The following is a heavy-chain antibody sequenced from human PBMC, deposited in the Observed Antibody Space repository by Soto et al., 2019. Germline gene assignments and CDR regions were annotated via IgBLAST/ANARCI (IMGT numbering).Heavy chain of an antibody. Sequence: GGSLRLSCAASGFTFSSYGMHWVRQAPGKGLEWVAVISYDGSNKYYADSVKGRFTISRDNSKNTLYLQMNSLRAEDTAVYYCAKDRERWLQYGSSWFDPWGQGTLVTVSS. D-gene: IGHD2-2*01. V-gene: IGHV3-30*18. J-gene: IGHJ5*02. CDR2: ISYDGSNK. CDR1: GFTFSSYG. CDR3: AKDRERWLQYGSSWFDP.